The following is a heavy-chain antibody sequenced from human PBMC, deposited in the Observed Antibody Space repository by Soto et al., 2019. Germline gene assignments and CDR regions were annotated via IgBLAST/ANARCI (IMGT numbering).Heavy chain of an antibody. D-gene: IGHD4-17*01. V-gene: IGHV3-33*01. Sequence: GGSLRLSCAASGFTFSSFGMHWVRQAPGKGLEWVAFIWSDGSNKYYADSVKGRFTISRDNSKNTLYLQMNSLRAEDTAVYYSARVGGDYGDYAGDGYFDYWGQGTLVTVSS. CDR3: ARVGGDYGDYAGDGYFDY. CDR1: GFTFSSFG. CDR2: IWSDGSNK. J-gene: IGHJ4*02.